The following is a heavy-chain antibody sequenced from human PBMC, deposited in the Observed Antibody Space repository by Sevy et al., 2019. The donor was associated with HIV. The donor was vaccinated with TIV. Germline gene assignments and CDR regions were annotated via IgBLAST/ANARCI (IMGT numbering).Heavy chain of an antibody. Sequence: GGSLRLSCAASGFTFSTYSMNWVRQAPGKGLGWVSYISRSSRTIYYVKSVESRFTISRDNAKNSLSLQINSLRADDTAVYYCAGAYSGGWPEGAWTDYWGQGTLVTVSS. CDR3: AGAYSGGWPEGAWTDY. CDR1: GFTFSTYS. J-gene: IGHJ4*02. CDR2: ISRSSRTI. V-gene: IGHV3-48*01. D-gene: IGHD6-19*01.